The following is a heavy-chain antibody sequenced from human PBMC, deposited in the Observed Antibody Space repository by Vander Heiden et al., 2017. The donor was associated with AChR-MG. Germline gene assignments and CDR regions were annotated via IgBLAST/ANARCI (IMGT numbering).Heavy chain of an antibody. Sequence: QVQLQESGPGLVKPSETLSLTCTVSGGSISSYYWSWIRQPPGKGLEWIGYIYYSGSTNYNPSLKSRVTISVDTSKNQFSLKLSSVTAADTAVYYCARFNYYDSSGYYYVPGEYYFDYWGQGTLVTVSS. CDR1: GGSISSYY. J-gene: IGHJ4*02. D-gene: IGHD3-22*01. V-gene: IGHV4-59*01. CDR2: IYYSGST. CDR3: ARFNYYDSSGYYYVPGEYYFDY.